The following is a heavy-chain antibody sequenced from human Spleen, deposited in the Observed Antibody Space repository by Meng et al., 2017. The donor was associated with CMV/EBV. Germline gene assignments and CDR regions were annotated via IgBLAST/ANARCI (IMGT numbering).Heavy chain of an antibody. CDR3: ARDLGGSSWNY. V-gene: IGHV3-11*05. CDR2: ISSSSSYT. CDR1: GFTFSDYY. J-gene: IGHJ4*02. D-gene: IGHD6-13*01. Sequence: QVKLVESRGGVVKPGGSLRLYCAASGFTFSDYYMSWIRQAPGKGLEWVSYISSSSSYTNYADSVKGRFTISRDNAKNSLYLQMNSLRAEDTAVYYCARDLGGSSWNYWGQGTLVTVSS.